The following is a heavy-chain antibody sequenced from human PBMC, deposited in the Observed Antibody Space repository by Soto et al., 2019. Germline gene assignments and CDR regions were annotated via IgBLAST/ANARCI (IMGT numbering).Heavy chain of an antibody. CDR2: FGSGGSI. CDR3: AKDPGYCSGGSCGFDY. V-gene: IGHV3-23*01. Sequence: EVQLLESGGGLVQPGGSLRLSCAASGFTFSNYAMTWVRQAPGKGLEWVSTFGSGGSIYYADSVRGRFTISRDNSKNTLYLQMNSLRAEDTAVYYCAKDPGYCSGGSCGFDYWGQGTLVTVSS. CDR1: GFTFSNYA. D-gene: IGHD2-15*01. J-gene: IGHJ4*02.